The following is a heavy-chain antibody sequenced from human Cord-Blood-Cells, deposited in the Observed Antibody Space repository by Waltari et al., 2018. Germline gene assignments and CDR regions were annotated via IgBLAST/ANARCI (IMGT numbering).Heavy chain of an antibody. J-gene: IGHJ3*02. Sequence: QVQLQQWGAGLLKPSETLSLTCAAYGGSFSGYSWSWIRQPPGKGLEWIGEINHSGSTNYNPSLKSRVTISVDTSKNQFSLKLSSVTAADTAVYYCARATSWGWGAFDIWGQGTMVTVSS. D-gene: IGHD3-16*01. CDR1: GGSFSGYS. CDR3: ARATSWGWGAFDI. V-gene: IGHV4-34*01. CDR2: INHSGST.